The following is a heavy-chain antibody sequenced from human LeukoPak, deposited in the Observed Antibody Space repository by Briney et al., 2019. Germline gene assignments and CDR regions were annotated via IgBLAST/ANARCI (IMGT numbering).Heavy chain of an antibody. D-gene: IGHD6-19*01. CDR2: IYHSGST. V-gene: IGHV4-30-2*01. Sequence: PSETLSLTCTVSGGSISSGGYYWSWIRQPPGKGLEWIGYIYHSGSTYYNPSLKSRVTISVDRSKNQFSLKLSSVTAADTAVYYCASQHSSGFDYWGQGTLVTVSS. J-gene: IGHJ4*02. CDR1: GGSISSGGYY. CDR3: ASQHSSGFDY.